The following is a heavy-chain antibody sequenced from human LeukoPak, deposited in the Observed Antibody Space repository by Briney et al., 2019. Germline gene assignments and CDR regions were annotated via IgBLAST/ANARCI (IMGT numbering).Heavy chain of an antibody. V-gene: IGHV5-51*01. D-gene: IGHD3-10*01. Sequence: GESLKISCQGSGYSFTSYWIGWGRQMPGKGLEWMGIIYPGDSDTRYSPSFQAQVTISADKSISTAYLQWSSLKASDTAMYYCARLYYGSGSYVPDWGQGTLVTVSS. CDR1: GYSFTSYW. J-gene: IGHJ4*02. CDR2: IYPGDSDT. CDR3: ARLYYGSGSYVPD.